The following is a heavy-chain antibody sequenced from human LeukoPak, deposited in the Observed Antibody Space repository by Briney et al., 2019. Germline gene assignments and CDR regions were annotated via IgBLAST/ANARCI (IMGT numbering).Heavy chain of an antibody. D-gene: IGHD2-2*01. CDR1: GGSFSGYY. CDR2: INHSGST. V-gene: IGHV4-34*01. J-gene: IGHJ4*02. Sequence: SETLSLTCAVCGGSFSGYYWSWIRQPPGKGLEWIGEINHSGSTNYNPSLKSRVTISVDTSKNQFSLKLSSVTAADTAVYYCARAIGCSSTSCRNDYWGQGTLVTVSS. CDR3: ARAIGCSSTSCRNDY.